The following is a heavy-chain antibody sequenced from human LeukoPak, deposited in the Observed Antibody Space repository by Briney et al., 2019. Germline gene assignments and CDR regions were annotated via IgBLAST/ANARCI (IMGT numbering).Heavy chain of an antibody. D-gene: IGHD3-10*01. CDR1: GFTLSRHS. J-gene: IGHJ6*03. CDR2: ISSNGGST. V-gene: IGHV3-64*01. CDR3: ASSVGLWFGPPYYYYYYYMDV. Sequence: GGSLRLSCAASGFTLSRHSMHWVRQAPGKGLEYASAISSNGGSTYYANSVKGRFTISRDNSKNTLYLQMGSLRAEDMAVYYCASSVGLWFGPPYYYYYYYMDVWGKGTTVTVSS.